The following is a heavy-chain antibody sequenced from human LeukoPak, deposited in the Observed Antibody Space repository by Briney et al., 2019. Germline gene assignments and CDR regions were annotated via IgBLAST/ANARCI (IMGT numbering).Heavy chain of an antibody. V-gene: IGHV3-21*01. CDR3: ARGSASGYYFDY. Sequence: GGSLRLSCVASGFTFNNYAMSWVRQAPGKGLEWVSSITNSGSDTHYADSVKGRFTISRDSAKNSLYLQMNSLRAEDTAVYYCARGSASGYYFDYWGQGTLVTVSS. CDR2: ITNSGSDT. D-gene: IGHD3-22*01. J-gene: IGHJ4*02. CDR1: GFTFNNYA.